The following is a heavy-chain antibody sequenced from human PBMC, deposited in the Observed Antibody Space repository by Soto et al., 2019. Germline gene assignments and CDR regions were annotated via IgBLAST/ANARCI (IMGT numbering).Heavy chain of an antibody. V-gene: IGHV1-69*06. CDR3: AREGGKNYDSSGYVRGNYHYYGMDV. J-gene: IGHJ6*02. CDR1: GDTFNIYA. CDR2: IVPIFGTT. Sequence: QVQLVQSGAEVKKPGSSVKVSCKTSGDTFNIYAINWVRQAPGQGLEWMGGIVPIFGTTNYGQKFQGRVTITADKSTSTAYMELTSLRPDDTAVYYCAREGGKNYDSSGYVRGNYHYYGMDVWGQGTTVTVSS. D-gene: IGHD3-22*01.